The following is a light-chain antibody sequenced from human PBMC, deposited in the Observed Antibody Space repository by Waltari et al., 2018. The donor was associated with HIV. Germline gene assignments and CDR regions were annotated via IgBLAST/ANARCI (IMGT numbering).Light chain of an antibody. Sequence: DIQMTQSPSSLSVSVGDRVTITCQASQDIGNYLNWYQQKPGKPPKLLIYDSFYLETGVPSRFSGSRSVTQFTFTINSLQPEDFATYYCQQYDNLPIKFGQGTRLDIK. CDR1: QDIGNY. CDR2: DSF. CDR3: QQYDNLPIK. J-gene: IGKJ5*01. V-gene: IGKV1-33*01.